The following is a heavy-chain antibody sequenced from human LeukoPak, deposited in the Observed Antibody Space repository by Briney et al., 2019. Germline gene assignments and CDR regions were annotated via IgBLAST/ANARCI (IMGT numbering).Heavy chain of an antibody. CDR2: INHSGST. Sequence: SETLSLTCAVYGGSFSGYYWSWIRQPPGKGLEWIGEINHSGSTNYNPSLKSRVTISVDTSKNQFSLKLSSVTAADTAVYHCAREPSGYVWGSYRYTFNDAFDIWGQGTMVTVSS. CDR1: GGSFSGYY. V-gene: IGHV4-34*01. D-gene: IGHD3-16*02. CDR3: AREPSGYVWGSYRYTFNDAFDI. J-gene: IGHJ3*02.